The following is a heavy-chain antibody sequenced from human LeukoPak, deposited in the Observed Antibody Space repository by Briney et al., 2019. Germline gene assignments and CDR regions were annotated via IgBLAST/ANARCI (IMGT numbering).Heavy chain of an antibody. CDR3: ARDSPYNWNDVNYFDY. CDR2: IYTSGST. Sequence: SDTLSLTCTVSGGSISSYYWSWIRQPAGKGLEWIGRIYTSGSTNYNPSLKSRVTMSVDTSKNQFSLKLSSVTAADTAVYYCARDSPYNWNDVNYFDYWGQGTLVTVSS. V-gene: IGHV4-4*07. D-gene: IGHD1-20*01. CDR1: GGSISSYY. J-gene: IGHJ4*02.